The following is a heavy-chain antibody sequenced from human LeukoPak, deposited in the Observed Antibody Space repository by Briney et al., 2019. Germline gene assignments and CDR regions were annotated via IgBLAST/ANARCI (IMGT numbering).Heavy chain of an antibody. D-gene: IGHD6-13*01. V-gene: IGHV3-30-3*01. J-gene: IGHJ6*02. CDR3: ARGRYSSSWYNPYYYYGMDV. CDR1: GFIFSGYW. CDR2: ISYDGSNK. Sequence: GGSLRLSCSASGFIFSGYWMSWVRQAPGKGLEWVAVISYDGSNKYYAASVKGRFTISRDNSKNTLYLQMNSLRAEDTAVYYCARGRYSSSWYNPYYYYGMDVWGQGTTVTVSS.